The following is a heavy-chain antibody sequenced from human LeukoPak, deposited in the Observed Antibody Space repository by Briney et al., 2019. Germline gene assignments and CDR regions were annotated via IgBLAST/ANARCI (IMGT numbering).Heavy chain of an antibody. V-gene: IGHV3-9*01. CDR1: GFTFDDYA. CDR3: AKTYYDFWSGPYLFDY. J-gene: IGHJ4*02. Sequence: GGSLRLSRAASGFTFDDYAMHWVRQAPGKGLEWVSGISWNSGSIGYADSVKGRFTISRDNAKDSLYLQMNSLRAEDTALYYCAKTYYDFWSGPYLFDYWGQGTLVTVSS. D-gene: IGHD3-3*01. CDR2: ISWNSGSI.